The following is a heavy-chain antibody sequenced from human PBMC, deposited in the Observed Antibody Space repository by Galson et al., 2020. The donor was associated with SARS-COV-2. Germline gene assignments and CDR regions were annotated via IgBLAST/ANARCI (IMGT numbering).Heavy chain of an antibody. D-gene: IGHD6-19*01. CDR1: GFTFSSYA. J-gene: IGHJ6*03. CDR2: IPYDGSNT. Sequence: GGSLRPSCAASGFTFSSYAMHWVRQAPGKGLEWVEVIPYDGSNTYYADSVKGRFTISRDNSKNTLYLQMNSLRAEDTAVYYCARDYIRWLVPSYYMDVWGKGTTVTISS. CDR3: ARDYIRWLVPSYYMDV. V-gene: IGHV3-30*04.